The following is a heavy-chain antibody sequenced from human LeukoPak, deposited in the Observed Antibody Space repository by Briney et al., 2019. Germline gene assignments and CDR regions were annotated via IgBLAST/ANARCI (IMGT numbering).Heavy chain of an antibody. V-gene: IGHV5-51*01. Sequence: GESLKISCKGSGYSFTSYWIGWVRQMPGKGLEWMGIIYPGDSDTRYSPSFQGQVTISADKSISTAYLQWSSLKASDTAMYYCAGGPPLFSYDFWSGYLFDPWGQGTLVTVSS. CDR1: GYSFTSYW. CDR2: IYPGDSDT. CDR3: AGGPPLFSYDFWSGYLFDP. D-gene: IGHD3-3*01. J-gene: IGHJ5*02.